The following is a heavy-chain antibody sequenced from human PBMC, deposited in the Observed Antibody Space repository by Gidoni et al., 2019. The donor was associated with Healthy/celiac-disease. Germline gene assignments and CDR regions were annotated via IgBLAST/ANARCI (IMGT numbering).Heavy chain of an antibody. J-gene: IGHJ4*02. CDR1: GFTFSGSA. D-gene: IGHD3-10*01. CDR2: IRSKANSYAT. Sequence: EVQLVESGGGLVQPGGSLKLSCAASGFTFSGSAMHWVRQASGKGLEWVGRIRSKANSYATEYAASVKGRFTISRDDSKNTAYLQMNSLKTEDTAVYYCASYGLDTRYYFDYWGQGTLVTVSS. CDR3: ASYGLDTRYYFDY. V-gene: IGHV3-73*02.